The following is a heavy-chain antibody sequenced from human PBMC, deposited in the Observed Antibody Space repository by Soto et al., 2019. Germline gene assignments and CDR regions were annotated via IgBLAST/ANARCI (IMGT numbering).Heavy chain of an antibody. V-gene: IGHV4-61*01. Sequence: QVQLQESGPGLVKPSETLSLTCTVSGGSVSSGSYYWSWIRQPPGKGLEWIGYIYYSGSTNYNPSPKSRVTISVDTSKNQFSLKLSSVTAADTAVYYCARILYGSGSYYPGAFDIWGQGTMVTVSS. CDR2: IYYSGST. CDR3: ARILYGSGSYYPGAFDI. CDR1: GGSVSSGSYY. J-gene: IGHJ3*02. D-gene: IGHD3-10*01.